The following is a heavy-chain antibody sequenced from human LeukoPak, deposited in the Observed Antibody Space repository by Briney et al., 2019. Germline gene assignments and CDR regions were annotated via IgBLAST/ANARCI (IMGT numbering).Heavy chain of an antibody. V-gene: IGHV1-18*01. CDR1: GYTFTSYG. CDR2: ISAYNGNT. CDR3: ARDREDIVVVPAARGDAFDI. J-gene: IGHJ3*02. D-gene: IGHD2-2*01. Sequence: ASVKVSCKASGYTFTSYGISWVRQAPGQGLEWMGWISAYNGNTNYAQKLQGRVTMTTDTSTSTAYMELRSLRSDDTAVYYCARDREDIVVVPAARGDAFDIWGQGTMVTVSS.